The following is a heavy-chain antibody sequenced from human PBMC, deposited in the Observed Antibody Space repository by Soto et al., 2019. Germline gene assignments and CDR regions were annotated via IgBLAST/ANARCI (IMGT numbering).Heavy chain of an antibody. CDR1: GGSISSGGYY. Sequence: QVQLQESGPGLVKPSQTLSLTCTVSGGSISSGGYYWSWIRQHPGKGLEWIGYIYYSGSTYYNPALKSRVTISVDTSKNQFSLKLSSVTAADTAVYYCARGGVDDNWFDPWGQGTLVTVSS. V-gene: IGHV4-31*03. J-gene: IGHJ5*02. D-gene: IGHD5-12*01. CDR2: IYYSGST. CDR3: ARGGVDDNWFDP.